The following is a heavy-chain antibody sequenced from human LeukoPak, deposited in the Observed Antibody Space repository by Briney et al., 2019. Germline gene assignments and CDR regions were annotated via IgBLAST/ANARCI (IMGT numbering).Heavy chain of an antibody. Sequence: GWSLRLSCVGSGLSSSKSHMHWVRQTPGKRLEWVALIPQDGGNKQYGDSAKGRFTVSRENSKNTVDLNMDSLTVDDTAIYYCAREAYSSGRAGTFDIWGQGTMVTVSS. CDR2: IPQDGGNK. V-gene: IGHV3-30*04. CDR3: AREAYSSGRAGTFDI. CDR1: GLSSSKSH. J-gene: IGHJ3*02. D-gene: IGHD6-19*01.